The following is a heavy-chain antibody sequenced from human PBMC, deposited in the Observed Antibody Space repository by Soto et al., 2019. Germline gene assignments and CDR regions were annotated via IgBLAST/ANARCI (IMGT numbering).Heavy chain of an antibody. CDR1: GGSFSGYY. V-gene: IGHV4-34*01. D-gene: IGHD3-10*01. CDR2: INHSGST. J-gene: IGHJ4*02. Sequence: SETLSLTCAVYGGSFSGYYWSWIRQPPGRGLEWIGEINHSGSTNYNPSLKSRVTISVDTSKNQFSLKPSSVTAADTAVYYCARGLWFPEYFDYWGQGTLVTVSS. CDR3: ARGLWFPEYFDY.